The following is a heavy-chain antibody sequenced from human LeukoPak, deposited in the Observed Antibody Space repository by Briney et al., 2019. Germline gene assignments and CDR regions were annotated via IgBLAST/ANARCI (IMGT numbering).Heavy chain of an antibody. V-gene: IGHV4-34*01. CDR3: ARGRGLVVVTARRAFDI. Sequence: SETLSLSCAVYGGSFSGYYWSWIRQAPEKGLEWIWEINHSGSTNYNPSLKSRVTISADTSKNQLSLKLSSVTAADTAVYYCARGRGLVVVTARRAFDIWGQGTMLTVSS. D-gene: IGHD2-21*02. CDR2: INHSGST. CDR1: GGSFSGYY. J-gene: IGHJ3*02.